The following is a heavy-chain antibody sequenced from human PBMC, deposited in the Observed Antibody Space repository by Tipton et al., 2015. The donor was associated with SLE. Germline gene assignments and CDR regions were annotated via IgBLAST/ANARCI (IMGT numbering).Heavy chain of an antibody. D-gene: IGHD5-12*01. CDR1: GGSFSGYY. CDR3: ARGPSGGATDARFDL. J-gene: IGHJ2*01. V-gene: IGHV4-34*01. Sequence: TLSLTCAVYGGSFSGYYWSWIRQPPGKGLEWIGEINHSGSTNCNPSLKSRVTISVDTSKNQFSLKLSSVTAADTAVYYCARGPSGGATDARFDLWGRGTLVTVSS. CDR2: INHSGST.